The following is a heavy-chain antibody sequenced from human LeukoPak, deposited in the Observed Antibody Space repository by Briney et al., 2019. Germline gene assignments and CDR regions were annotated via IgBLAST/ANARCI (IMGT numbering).Heavy chain of an antibody. CDR3: ARRLQRHFDY. Sequence: GESLKISCKGSGYSFTSYWSSWVRQRPGKGLEWMGRIDPSDSYTNYSPSFQGHVTISVDKSISTAYLQWSSLKASDTAMYYCARRLQRHFDYWGQGTLVTVSS. D-gene: IGHD2-15*01. V-gene: IGHV5-10-1*01. J-gene: IGHJ4*02. CDR2: IDPSDSYT. CDR1: GYSFTSYW.